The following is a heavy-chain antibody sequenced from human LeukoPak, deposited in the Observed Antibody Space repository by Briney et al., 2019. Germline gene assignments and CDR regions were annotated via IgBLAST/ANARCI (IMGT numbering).Heavy chain of an antibody. CDR1: GYTFTDYY. CDR3: ATSWSSGYYFDY. D-gene: IGHD3-3*01. J-gene: IGHJ4*02. V-gene: IGHV1-69-2*01. CDR2: VDPEDGET. Sequence: ASLKVSCKASGYTFTDYYMHWVQQAPGKGLEWMGRVDPEDGETIYAEKFQGRVTITADTSTDTAYMELSSLRSEDTAVYYCATSWSSGYYFDYWGQGTLVTVSS.